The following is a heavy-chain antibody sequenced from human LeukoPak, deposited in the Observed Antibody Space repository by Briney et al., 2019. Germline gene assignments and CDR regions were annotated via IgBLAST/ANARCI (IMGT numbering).Heavy chain of an antibody. J-gene: IGHJ4*02. CDR2: IYNSGST. D-gene: IGHD2-21*02. V-gene: IGHV4-30-4*07. Sequence: SETLSLTCAVFGGSISSGGYSYNWIRQPPGKGLEWIGYIYNSGSTSYNPSLKSRVTMSVDTSKNQFSLKLNFATAADTAVYYCARGWGPAYCGGDCHRHFDYWGQGALVTVSS. CDR3: ARGWGPAYCGGDCHRHFDY. CDR1: GGSISSGGYS.